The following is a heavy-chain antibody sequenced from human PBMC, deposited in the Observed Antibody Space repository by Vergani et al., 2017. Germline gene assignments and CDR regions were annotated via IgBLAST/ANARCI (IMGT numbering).Heavy chain of an antibody. Sequence: QVQLQQWGAGLLKPSETLSLTCAVYGGSFSGYYWSWIRQAPGKGPEWIGEINHSGSTNYNPSLKSRVTISVDTSKNQFSLKLSSVTAADTAVYYCARGLFPKYCSGGSCYRTTEYFQHWGQGTLVTVSS. CDR1: GGSFSGYY. CDR3: ARGLFPKYCSGGSCYRTTEYFQH. D-gene: IGHD2-15*01. CDR2: INHSGST. V-gene: IGHV4-34*01. J-gene: IGHJ1*01.